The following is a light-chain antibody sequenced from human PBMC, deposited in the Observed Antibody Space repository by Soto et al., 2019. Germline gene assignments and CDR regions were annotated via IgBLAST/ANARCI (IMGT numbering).Light chain of an antibody. CDR2: DVN. CDR1: SSDVGGYNY. Sequence: QSALTQPHSASGSPGQSVAISGTGTSSDVGGYNYVSWYQQHPGKVPKLMIYDVNKRPSGLSDPFSGSKSGNTSSLTVSGLQAKDEADYYCSSYAGSSHVFGTGTKLTVL. CDR3: SSYAGSSHV. V-gene: IGLV2-8*01. J-gene: IGLJ1*01.